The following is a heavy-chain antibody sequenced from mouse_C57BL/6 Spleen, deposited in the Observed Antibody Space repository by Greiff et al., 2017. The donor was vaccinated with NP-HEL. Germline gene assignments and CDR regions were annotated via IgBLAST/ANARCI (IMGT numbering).Heavy chain of an antibody. D-gene: IGHD1-1*01. CDR1: GYTFTSYW. J-gene: IGHJ2*01. CDR2: IDPSDSET. V-gene: IGHV1-52*01. CDR3: AREDYYGSSPGY. Sequence: QVQLQQPGAELVRPGSSVKLSCKASGYTFTSYWMQWVKQRPIQGLEWIGNIDPSDSETHYNQKFKDKATLTVDKSSSTAYMQLSSLTSEDSAVYYCAREDYYGSSPGYWGQGTTLTVSS.